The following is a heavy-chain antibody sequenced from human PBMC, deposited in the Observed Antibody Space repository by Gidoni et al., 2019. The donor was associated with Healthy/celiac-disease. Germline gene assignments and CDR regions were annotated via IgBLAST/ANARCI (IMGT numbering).Heavy chain of an antibody. J-gene: IGHJ2*01. Sequence: EVQLLESGGGLVQPGGSLRLSCAAPGFPFSSYAMSWVRQAPGKGLEWVSAISGRGGSTSYADSVKGRFTISRDNSKNTLYLQMNSLRAEDTAVYYCAKPPVGAAPHFDLWGRGTLVTVSS. V-gene: IGHV3-23*01. D-gene: IGHD6-6*01. CDR1: GFPFSSYA. CDR2: ISGRGGST. CDR3: AKPPVGAAPHFDL.